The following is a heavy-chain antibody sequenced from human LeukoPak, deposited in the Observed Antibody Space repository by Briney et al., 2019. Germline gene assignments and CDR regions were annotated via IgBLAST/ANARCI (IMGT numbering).Heavy chain of an antibody. CDR1: GFTFSSYA. V-gene: IGHV3-23*01. D-gene: IGHD3-22*01. CDR2: ISGSGGRT. CDR3: AKNPTYYYDSSDS. Sequence: PGGSLRLSCAASGFTFSSYAMSWVRQAPGKGLDWVSTISGSGGRTYYADSVKGRFTISRDNSKNTLYLQMNSLRAEDTAVYYCAKNPTYYYDSSDSWGQGTLVTVSS. J-gene: IGHJ4*02.